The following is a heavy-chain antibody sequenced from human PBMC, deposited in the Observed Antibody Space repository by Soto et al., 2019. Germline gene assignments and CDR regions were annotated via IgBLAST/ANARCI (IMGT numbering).Heavy chain of an antibody. CDR1: GYSFTSYW. V-gene: IGHV5-51*01. D-gene: IGHD5-12*01. CDR3: ASQEMATKNVDAFGI. CDR2: IYPGDSDT. Sequence: GESLKISCKGSGYSFTSYWIGWVRQMPGKGLEWMGIIYPGDSDTRYSPSFQGQVTISADKSISTAYLQWSGLKASDTAMYYCASQEMATKNVDAFGIWGQGTMVTVSS. J-gene: IGHJ3*02.